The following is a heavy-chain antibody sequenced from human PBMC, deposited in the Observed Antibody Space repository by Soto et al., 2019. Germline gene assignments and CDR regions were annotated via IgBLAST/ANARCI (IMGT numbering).Heavy chain of an antibody. D-gene: IGHD3-22*01. J-gene: IGHJ4*02. CDR1: GFTFSSYA. CDR2: ISGSGGST. V-gene: IGHV3-23*01. Sequence: PVGSLRLSCAASGFTFSSYAMSWVRQAPGKGLEWVSAISGSGGSTYYADSVKGRFTISRDNSKNTLYLQMNSLRAEDTAVYYCAKPYYYDSSGYSVQFDYWGQGTLVTVSS. CDR3: AKPYYYDSSGYSVQFDY.